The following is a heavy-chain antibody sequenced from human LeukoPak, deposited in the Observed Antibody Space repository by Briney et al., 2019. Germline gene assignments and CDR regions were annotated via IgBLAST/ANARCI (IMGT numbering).Heavy chain of an antibody. CDR1: GFTFSSYW. CDR2: IKQDGSEK. D-gene: IGHD5-18*01. J-gene: IGHJ4*02. Sequence: GGSLRLSCAASGFTFSSYWMTWIRQAPGKGLEWVANIKQDGSEKYYVDPVKGRFTISRDNAKDSLYLQMNSLRAEDTAVYYCARDTGGGYSCYDCWGQGTLVTVSS. V-gene: IGHV3-7*01. CDR3: ARDTGGGYSCYDC.